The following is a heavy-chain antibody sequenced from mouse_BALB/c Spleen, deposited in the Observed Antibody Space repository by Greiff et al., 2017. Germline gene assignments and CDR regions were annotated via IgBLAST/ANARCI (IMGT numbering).Heavy chain of an antibody. D-gene: IGHD2-14*01. CDR1: GFTFSSFG. J-gene: IGHJ4*01. Sequence: EVQVVESGGGLVQPGGSRKLSCAASGFTFSSFGMHWVRQAPEKGLEWVAYISSGSSTIYYADTVKGRFTISRDNPKNTLFLQMTSLRSEDTAMYYCARENRYDGGNAMDYGGQGTSVTVSS. CDR2: ISSGSSTI. V-gene: IGHV5-17*02. CDR3: ARENRYDGGNAMDY.